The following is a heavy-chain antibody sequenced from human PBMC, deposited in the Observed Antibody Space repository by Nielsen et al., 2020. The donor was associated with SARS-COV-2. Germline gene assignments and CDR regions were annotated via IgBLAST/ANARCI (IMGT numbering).Heavy chain of an antibody. V-gene: IGHV3-30*18. Sequence: GGSLRLSCAASGFTFSSYGMHWVRQAPGKGLEWVAVISYDGSNKYYADSVKGRFTISRDNSKNTLYLQMNSLRAEDTAVYYCAKRPDDFWSGYYKAAEYFQHWGQGTLVTVSS. D-gene: IGHD3-3*01. CDR1: GFTFSSYG. J-gene: IGHJ1*01. CDR2: ISYDGSNK. CDR3: AKRPDDFWSGYYKAAEYFQH.